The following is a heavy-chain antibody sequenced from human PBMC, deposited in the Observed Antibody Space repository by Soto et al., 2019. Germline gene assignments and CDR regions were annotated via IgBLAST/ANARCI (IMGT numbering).Heavy chain of an antibody. D-gene: IGHD6-19*01. CDR2: ISSSSSYI. Sequence: GGSLRLSCAASGFTFSSYSMNWVRQAPGKGLEWVSSISSSSSYIYYADSVKGRFTISRDNAKNSLYLQMNSLRAEDTAVYYCARLKGSSSGPSDFDYWGQGTLVTVSS. CDR3: ARLKGSSSGPSDFDY. CDR1: GFTFSSYS. J-gene: IGHJ4*02. V-gene: IGHV3-21*01.